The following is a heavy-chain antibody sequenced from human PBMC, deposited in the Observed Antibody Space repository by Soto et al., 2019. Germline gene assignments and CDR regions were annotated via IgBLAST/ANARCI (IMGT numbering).Heavy chain of an antibody. CDR3: AKDLGTYGLGATMNY. CDR1: GFTFSSYA. V-gene: IGHV3-23*01. D-gene: IGHD1-26*01. CDR2: ISASGGST. Sequence: AQLLESGGGLVQPGRSLRLSCAASGFTFSSYAMSWVRQAPGKGLEWVSGISASGGSTNYADSVRGRFTISRDNSKNTLYLQMNSLRAEDTAVYYCAKDLGTYGLGATMNYWGQGTLVIVSS. J-gene: IGHJ4*02.